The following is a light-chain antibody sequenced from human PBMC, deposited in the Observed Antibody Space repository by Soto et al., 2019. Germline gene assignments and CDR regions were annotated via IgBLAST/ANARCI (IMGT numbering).Light chain of an antibody. CDR1: QGISNY. CDR2: TAS. J-gene: IGKJ4*01. V-gene: IGKV1-8*01. Sequence: AIRMTQSPSSFSASTGDRVTITCRASQGISNYLAWYQQKPGKAPKLLIYTASTLQSGVPSRFSGRGSGTDFTLTISCLQSDDFATYYCQQYYSYPLTFGGGTTVEMK. CDR3: QQYYSYPLT.